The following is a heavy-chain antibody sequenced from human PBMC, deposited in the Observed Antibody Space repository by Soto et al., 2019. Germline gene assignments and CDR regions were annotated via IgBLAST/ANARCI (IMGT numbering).Heavy chain of an antibody. CDR2: MYPGDSDT. J-gene: IGHJ4*02. Sequence: PRESLKISCKGSGYSFTNYWIGWVRQMPGKGLEWMGIMYPGDSDTRYSPSFQGQVTISADKSISTAYLQWSSLKASDTAIYYCARGNRPPTYHFAYWGQGTLVTVSS. V-gene: IGHV5-51*01. CDR3: ARGNRPPTYHFAY. D-gene: IGHD1-1*01. CDR1: GYSFTNYW.